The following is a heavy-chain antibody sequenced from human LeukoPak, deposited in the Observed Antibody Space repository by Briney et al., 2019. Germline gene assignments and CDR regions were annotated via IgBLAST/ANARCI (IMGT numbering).Heavy chain of an antibody. Sequence: PGGSLRLSCAASGFTVSSNYMSWVRQAPGKGLEWVSVIYSGGSTHYADSVKGRFTISRDNSKNTLYLQMNSLRAEDTAVYYCAGANWGRRDYYFDYWGQGTLVTVSS. V-gene: IGHV3-66*01. J-gene: IGHJ4*02. CDR2: IYSGGST. CDR1: GFTVSSNY. D-gene: IGHD7-27*01. CDR3: AGANWGRRDYYFDY.